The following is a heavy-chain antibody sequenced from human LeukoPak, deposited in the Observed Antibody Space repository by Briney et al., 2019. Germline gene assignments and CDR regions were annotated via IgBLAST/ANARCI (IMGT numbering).Heavy chain of an antibody. V-gene: IGHV1-69*10. CDR2: IIPILGIA. CDR3: ATSSGDYYDSSGPFDY. CDR1: GGTFSSYA. J-gene: IGHJ4*02. Sequence: GASVKVSCKASGGTFSSYAISWVRQAPGQGLEWMGRIIPILGIANYAQKFQGRVTITADKSTSTAYMELSSLRSEDTAVYYCATSSGDYYDSSGPFDYWGQGTLVTVSS. D-gene: IGHD3-22*01.